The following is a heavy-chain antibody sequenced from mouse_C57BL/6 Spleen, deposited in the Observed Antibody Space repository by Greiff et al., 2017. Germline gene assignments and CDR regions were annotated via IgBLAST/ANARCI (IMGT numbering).Heavy chain of an antibody. V-gene: IGHV1-22*01. Sequence: VQLQQSGPELVKPGASVKMSCKASGYTFTDYNMHWVKQSHGKSLEWIGYINPNNGGTSYNQKFKDKATLTADKSSSTAYMQLSSLTYEDSAVYYCASGGWLDYAMDYWGQGTSVTVSS. J-gene: IGHJ4*01. D-gene: IGHD2-3*01. CDR3: ASGGWLDYAMDY. CDR1: GYTFTDYN. CDR2: INPNNGGT.